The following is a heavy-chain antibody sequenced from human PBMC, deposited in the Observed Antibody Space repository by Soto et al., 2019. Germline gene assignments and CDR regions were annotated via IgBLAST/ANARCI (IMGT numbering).Heavy chain of an antibody. CDR2: ISSTSAYT. V-gene: IGHV3-11*05. Sequence: QVQLVESGGGLVKPGGSLRLSRAASGFTFSDYYMTWFRQAPGKGLEWVSYISSTSAYTDYADSLKGRFTISRDNANNILYLQMSSLRDEDTAVYFCARDPSRRAPPDYWGQGTLVTVSS. J-gene: IGHJ4*02. CDR3: ARDPSRRAPPDY. D-gene: IGHD6-6*01. CDR1: GFTFSDYY.